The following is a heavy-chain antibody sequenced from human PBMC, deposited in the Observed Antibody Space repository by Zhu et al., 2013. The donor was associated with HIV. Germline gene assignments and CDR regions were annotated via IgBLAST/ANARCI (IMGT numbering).Heavy chain of an antibody. CDR1: GYTFASFW. Sequence: QEQLLQSGAEVKKPGASVKISCKASGYTFASFWMHWVRQAPGQGLEWMGIINPSGGSTSYAQKFQGRVTMTRDTSTSTVYMELSSLRSEDTAVYYCARDLYSTSSRPFDIWGQGTMVTVSS. V-gene: IGHV1-46*01. D-gene: IGHD6-6*01. CDR3: ARDLYSTSSRPFDI. J-gene: IGHJ3*02. CDR2: INPSGGST.